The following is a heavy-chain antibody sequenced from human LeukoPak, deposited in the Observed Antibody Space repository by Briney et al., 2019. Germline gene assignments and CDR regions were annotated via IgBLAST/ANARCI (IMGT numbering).Heavy chain of an antibody. J-gene: IGHJ4*02. CDR1: GFTFSSYN. CDR3: ARAPTFSGWFDY. CDR2: ISSSSGYI. V-gene: IGHV3-21*01. Sequence: GGSLRLSCAASGFTFSSYNMNWVRQGPGKGLEWVSSISSSSGYIYYADSLKGRFTISRDNAKSSLYLQMNSLRAEDTAVYYCARAPTFSGWFDYWGQGTLVTVSS. D-gene: IGHD6-19*01.